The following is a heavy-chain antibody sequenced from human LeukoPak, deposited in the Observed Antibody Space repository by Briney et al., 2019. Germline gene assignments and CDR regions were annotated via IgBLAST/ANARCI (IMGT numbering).Heavy chain of an antibody. V-gene: IGHV4-38-2*02. Sequence: SETLSLTCTVSGYSISGGYYWGWIRQPPGKGLEWIGSIYHSGSTYYNPSLKSRVTISVDTSKNQFSLKLSSVTAADTAVYYCARDLSTVLYYFDYWGQGTLVTVSS. CDR1: GYSISGGYY. CDR3: ARDLSTVLYYFDY. CDR2: IYHSGST. D-gene: IGHD4-11*01. J-gene: IGHJ4*02.